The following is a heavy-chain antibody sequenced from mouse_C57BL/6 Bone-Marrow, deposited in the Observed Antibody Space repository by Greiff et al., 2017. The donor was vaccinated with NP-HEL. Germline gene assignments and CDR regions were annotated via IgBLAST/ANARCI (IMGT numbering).Heavy chain of an antibody. V-gene: IGHV5-6*01. CDR2: ISSGGSYT. CDR3: AGLGAYGPCWAMDY. J-gene: IGHJ4*01. D-gene: IGHD1-1*01. Sequence: EVQGVESGGDLVKPGGSLKLSCAASGFTFSSYGMSWVRQTPDKRLEWVATISSGGSYTYYPDRVKGRFTISRDNANNTLYLQMSRLKSEDTAMYYCAGLGAYGPCWAMDYWGQGTSVTVSS. CDR1: GFTFSSYG.